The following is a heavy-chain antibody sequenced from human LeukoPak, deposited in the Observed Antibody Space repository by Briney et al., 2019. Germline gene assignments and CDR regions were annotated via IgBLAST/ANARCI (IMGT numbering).Heavy chain of an antibody. Sequence: PSETLSLTCTVSGGSISSYYWSWIRQPPGKGLEWIGYIYYSGSTSYNPSLKSRVTISVDTSKNQFSLKLSSVTAADTAVYYCARGSDYDSSGYYSQYYYYYYMDVWGKGTTVTVSS. CDR2: IYYSGST. V-gene: IGHV4-59*01. D-gene: IGHD3-22*01. J-gene: IGHJ6*03. CDR3: ARGSDYDSSGYYSQYYYYYYMDV. CDR1: GGSISSYY.